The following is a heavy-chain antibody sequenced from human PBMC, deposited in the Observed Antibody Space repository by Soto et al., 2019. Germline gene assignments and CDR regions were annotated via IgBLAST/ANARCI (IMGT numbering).Heavy chain of an antibody. CDR2: ISYDGSNK. CDR3: ARGAVAGLFDY. Sequence: QVQLVESGGGVVQPGRSLRLSCAASGFTFSSYGMHWVRQAPGKGLEWVAVISYDGSNKYYADSVKGRFTISRDNSKNTLYLQMNSLRAGDTAVYYCARGAVAGLFDYWGQGTLVTVSS. CDR1: GFTFSSYG. D-gene: IGHD6-19*01. J-gene: IGHJ4*02. V-gene: IGHV3-30*03.